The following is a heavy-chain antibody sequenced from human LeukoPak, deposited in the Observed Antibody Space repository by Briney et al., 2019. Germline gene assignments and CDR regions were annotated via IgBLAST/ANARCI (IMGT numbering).Heavy chain of an antibody. CDR2: IYHSGST. V-gene: IGHV4-59*12. CDR3: ARDQELGQSHAFDI. CDR1: GGSISGYY. D-gene: IGHD7-27*01. J-gene: IGHJ3*02. Sequence: SETLSLTCTVSGGSISGYYWSWIRQPPGKGLEWIGYIYHSGSTYYNPSLKSRVTISVDRSKNQFSLKLSSVTAADTAVYYCARDQELGQSHAFDIWGQGTMVTASS.